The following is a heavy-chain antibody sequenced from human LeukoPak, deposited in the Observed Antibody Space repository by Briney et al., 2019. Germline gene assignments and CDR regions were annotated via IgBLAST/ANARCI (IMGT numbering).Heavy chain of an antibody. CDR3: ARDRDYYDILTGYSEMAFDI. V-gene: IGHV1-18*01. Sequence: ASVRVSCKASGYTFTSYGISWVRQAPGQGLEWMGWISAYNGNTNYAQKLQGRVTMTTDTSTSTAYMELRSLRSDDTAVYYCARDRDYYDILTGYSEMAFDIWGQGTMVTVSS. D-gene: IGHD3-9*01. CDR1: GYTFTSYG. CDR2: ISAYNGNT. J-gene: IGHJ3*02.